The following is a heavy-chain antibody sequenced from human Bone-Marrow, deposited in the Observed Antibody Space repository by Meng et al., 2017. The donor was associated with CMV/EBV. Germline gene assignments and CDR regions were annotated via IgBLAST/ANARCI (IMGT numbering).Heavy chain of an antibody. CDR2: INHSGST. V-gene: IGHV4-34*01. CDR1: GGSISSYY. CDR3: ARGRDYYDSSGYYYPSFDY. J-gene: IGHJ4*02. D-gene: IGHD3-22*01. Sequence: SETLSLTCTVSGGSISSYYWSWIRQPPGKGLEWIGEINHSGSTNYNPPLKSRVTISVDTSKNQFSLKLSSVTAADTAVYYCARGRDYYDSSGYYYPSFDYWGQGPLVTGSS.